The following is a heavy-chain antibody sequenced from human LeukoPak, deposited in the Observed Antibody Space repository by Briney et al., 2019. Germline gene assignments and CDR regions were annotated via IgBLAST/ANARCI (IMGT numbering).Heavy chain of an antibody. J-gene: IGHJ4*02. V-gene: IGHV3-23*01. CDR1: GFTISSDA. D-gene: IGHD1/OR15-1a*01. CDR3: AKRRSRNTGPFDY. CDR2: ISASNT. Sequence: GGSLRLSCAASGFTISSDALTWVRLAPGKGLEWVSGISASNTYYAESVKGRFTISRDDSNNMVYLQMNSLRAEDTAVYYCAKRRSRNTGPFDYWGQGTLVTVSS.